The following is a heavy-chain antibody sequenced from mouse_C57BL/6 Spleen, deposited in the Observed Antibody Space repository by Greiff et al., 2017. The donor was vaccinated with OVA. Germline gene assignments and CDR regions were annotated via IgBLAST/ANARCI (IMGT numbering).Heavy chain of an antibody. CDR3: ARGNYDEAWFAY. J-gene: IGHJ3*01. V-gene: IGHV5-17*01. CDR1: GFTFSDYG. CDR2: ISSGSSTI. D-gene: IGHD2-4*01. Sequence: EVQVVESGGGLVKPGGSLKLSCAASGFTFSDYGMHWVRQAPEKGLEWVAYISSGSSTIYYADTVKGRFTISRDNAKNTLFLQMTSLRSEDTAMYYCARGNYDEAWFAYWGQGTLVTVSA.